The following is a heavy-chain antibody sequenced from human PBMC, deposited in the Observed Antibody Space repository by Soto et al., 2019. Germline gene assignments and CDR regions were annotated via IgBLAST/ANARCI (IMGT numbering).Heavy chain of an antibody. J-gene: IGHJ6*02. D-gene: IGHD2-21*02. Sequence: ASVKVSCKASGYTFTSYGISWVRQAPGQGLEWMGWISAYNGNTNYAQKLQGRVTMTTDTSTSTAYMELRSLRSDDTAVYYCARDLLRYCGGDCYPRYYCGMHVWGQAITVTVSS. CDR2: ISAYNGNT. CDR3: ARDLLRYCGGDCYPRYYCGMHV. V-gene: IGHV1-18*01. CDR1: GYTFTSYG.